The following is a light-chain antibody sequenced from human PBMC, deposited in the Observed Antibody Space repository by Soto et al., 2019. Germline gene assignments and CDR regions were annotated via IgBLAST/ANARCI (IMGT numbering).Light chain of an antibody. J-gene: IGLJ1*01. Sequence: QSALTQPPSASGSPGQSVTISCIGTSSDVGGYNYVSWYQQHPGKAPKLMTYEVSKRPSGVPDRFSGSKSGNTASLTISGLQPEDEADYYCSSYTTSNTRQIVFGTGTKVTVL. CDR1: SSDVGGYNY. CDR3: SSYTTSNTRQIV. V-gene: IGLV2-8*01. CDR2: EVS.